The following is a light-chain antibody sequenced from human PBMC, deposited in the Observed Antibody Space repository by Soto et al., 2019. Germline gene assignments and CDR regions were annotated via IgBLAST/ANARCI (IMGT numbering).Light chain of an antibody. J-gene: IGKJ4*01. CDR1: QNINNL. CDR2: AAS. CDR3: QQSYSTPPLT. V-gene: IGKV1-39*01. Sequence: DIQMTQSPSSLSASVGDRVTISCRASQNINNLLNWYQQKPGKAPKLLIYAASSLQSGVPARFSGSESGTDFTLTISSLQPEDFATYYCQQSYSTPPLTFGGGTKVEIK.